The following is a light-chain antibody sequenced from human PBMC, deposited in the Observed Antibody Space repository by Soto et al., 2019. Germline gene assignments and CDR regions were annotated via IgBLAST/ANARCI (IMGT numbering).Light chain of an antibody. CDR2: VDSDGSH. V-gene: IGLV4-69*01. Sequence: QPVLTQSPSASASLGASVKLTCTLSSGHSSYAIAWHQQQPEKGPRYLMKVDSDGSHTSGDAIPDRFSGSSSGAERYLTISSIQSEDEADYYCQTWGTGIHVVFGGGTKLTVL. CDR3: QTWGTGIHVV. CDR1: SGHSSYA. J-gene: IGLJ2*01.